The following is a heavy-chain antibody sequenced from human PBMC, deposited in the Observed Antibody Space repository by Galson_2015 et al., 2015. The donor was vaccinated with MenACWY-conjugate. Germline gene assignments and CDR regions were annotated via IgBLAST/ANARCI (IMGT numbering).Heavy chain of an antibody. D-gene: IGHD5-18*01. V-gene: IGHV3-66*02. Sequence: SLRLSCAASGFTVSSNYMSWVRQAPGKGLEWVSIIYSGGSTYYADSVKGRFTISRDNSKNTLYLQMNSLRTEDTAIYYCARALEGYSYGYWDYWGQGTLVTVSS. CDR1: GFTVSSNY. CDR3: ARALEGYSYGYWDY. CDR2: IYSGGST. J-gene: IGHJ4*02.